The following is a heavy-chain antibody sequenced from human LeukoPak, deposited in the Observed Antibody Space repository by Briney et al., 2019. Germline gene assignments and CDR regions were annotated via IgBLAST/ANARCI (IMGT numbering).Heavy chain of an antibody. D-gene: IGHD5-12*01. CDR3: ARRGYSGYSPLDS. CDR2: IHPSDSET. CDR1: GHDFATWW. J-gene: IGHJ4*02. Sequence: GESLKISCRSSGHDFATWWIAWVRQLPGKGLEWMGIIHPSDSETQYSPSFQGQVTISADNSTSTAYLQWSSLKASDTAMYYCARRGYSGYSPLDSWGQGTLVTVSS. V-gene: IGHV5-51*01.